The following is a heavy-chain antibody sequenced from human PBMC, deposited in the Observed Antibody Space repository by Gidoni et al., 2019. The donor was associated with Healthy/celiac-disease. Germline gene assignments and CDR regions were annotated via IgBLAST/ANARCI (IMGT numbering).Heavy chain of an antibody. CDR1: GGSISSGSYY. CDR3: ARVAVLWFGEADY. V-gene: IGHV4-61*02. Sequence: QVQLQESGPGLVKPSQTLSLTCTVSGGSISSGSYYWSWIRQPAGKGLEWIGRIYTSGSTNYNPSLKSRVTISVDTSKNQFSLKLSSVTAADTAVYYCARVAVLWFGEADYWGQGTLVTVSS. CDR2: IYTSGST. D-gene: IGHD3-10*01. J-gene: IGHJ4*02.